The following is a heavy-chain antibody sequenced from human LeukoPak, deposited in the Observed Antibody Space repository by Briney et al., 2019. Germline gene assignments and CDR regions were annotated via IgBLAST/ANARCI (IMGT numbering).Heavy chain of an antibody. V-gene: IGHV3-9*03. CDR1: GFTFEDYA. J-gene: IGHJ4*02. CDR2: ISWNSGSI. D-gene: IGHD5-18*01. Sequence: GGSLRLSCAASGFTFEDYAMHWVRQAPGKGLEWVSGISWNSGSIGYADSVKGRFTIPGDNAKNSLYLQMNSLRAEDMALYYCAKDHGYSYGRGFDYWGQGTLVTVSS. CDR3: AKDHGYSYGRGFDY.